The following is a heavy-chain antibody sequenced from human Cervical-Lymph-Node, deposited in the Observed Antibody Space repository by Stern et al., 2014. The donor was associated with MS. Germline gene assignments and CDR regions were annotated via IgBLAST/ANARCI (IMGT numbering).Heavy chain of an antibody. V-gene: IGHV4-30-4*01. CDR3: AGAIGKYELLESFDM. D-gene: IGHD1-1*01. CDR1: GASVGGGAWY. J-gene: IGHJ3*02. CDR2: IYYSGTT. Sequence: QVQLQESGPGLVKPSQTLSLACAVSGASVGGGAWYWSWIRQPPGKGLEWLGHIYYSGTTYYKPSLKSRLIISLDTSKNQFSLNLPSVTAAETAVYYCAGAIGKYELLESFDMWGQGTMVTVSS.